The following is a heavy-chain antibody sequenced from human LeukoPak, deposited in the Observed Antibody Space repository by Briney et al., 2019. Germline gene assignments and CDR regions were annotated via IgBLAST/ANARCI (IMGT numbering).Heavy chain of an antibody. V-gene: IGHV1-69*04. CDR1: GGTFSSYA. D-gene: IGHD3-22*01. Sequence: GASVKVSCKAPGGTFSSYAISWVRQAPGQGPEWMGRIIPILGIANYAQKFQGRVTITADKSTSTAYMELSSLRSEDTAVYYCARGISGYSYYFDYWGQGTLVTVSS. CDR3: ARGISGYSYYFDY. J-gene: IGHJ4*02. CDR2: IIPILGIA.